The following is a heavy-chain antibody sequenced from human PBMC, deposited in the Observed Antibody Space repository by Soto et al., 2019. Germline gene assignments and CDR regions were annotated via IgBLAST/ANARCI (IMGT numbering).Heavy chain of an antibody. CDR3: ARQGSSGWYRGGYYYYYGMDV. J-gene: IGHJ6*02. CDR1: GYSFTSYW. Sequence: GESLKISCKGSGYSFTSYWISWVRQMPGKGLEWMGRIDPSDSYTNYSPSFQGHVTISADKSISTAYLQWSSPKASDTAMYYCARQGSSGWYRGGYYYYYGMDVWGQGTTVTVSS. CDR2: IDPSDSYT. V-gene: IGHV5-10-1*01. D-gene: IGHD6-19*01.